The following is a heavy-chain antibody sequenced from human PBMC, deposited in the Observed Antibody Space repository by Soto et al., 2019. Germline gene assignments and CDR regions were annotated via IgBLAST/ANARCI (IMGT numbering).Heavy chain of an antibody. CDR1: GFTFSSYS. Sequence: GGSLRLSGATSGFTFSSYSMNWVRQAPGKGLEWVSYISSSSSTIYYADSVKGRFTISRDNAMNSLYLQMNSLRAEDTAVYYCARFQLTVRNWFDPWGQGTLVTVSS. J-gene: IGHJ5*02. D-gene: IGHD4-4*01. CDR2: ISSSSSTI. V-gene: IGHV3-48*01. CDR3: ARFQLTVRNWFDP.